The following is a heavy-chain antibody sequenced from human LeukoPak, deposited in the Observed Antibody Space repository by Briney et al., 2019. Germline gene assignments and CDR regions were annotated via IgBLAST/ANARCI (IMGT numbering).Heavy chain of an antibody. D-gene: IGHD3-22*01. CDR3: ATYRRGYHDSSESYYFDY. CDR1: GVTLSSYA. V-gene: IGHV3-23*01. Sequence: PGGSLRLSCAASGVTLSSYAMSWARQAPGKGLEWVSGISSSGSGGNTYYADSVKGRFTISRDNSKNTLYLQMNGLRAEDTAVYYCATYRRGYHDSSESYYFDYWGQGTLVTVSS. CDR2: ISSSGSGGNT. J-gene: IGHJ4*02.